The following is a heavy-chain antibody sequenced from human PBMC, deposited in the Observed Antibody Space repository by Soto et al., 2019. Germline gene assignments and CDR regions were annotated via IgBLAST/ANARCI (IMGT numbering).Heavy chain of an antibody. Sequence: SQTLSLTCAISGDSVSSNRAASNWIRQSPSRGLECLGSTYYMAKWYNDYAVSVKSRVTINTDTSKKQFSLQRNAVTPEYTAVYYCARGPGDRGAFDIWGQGTMVTVSS. V-gene: IGHV6-1*01. CDR2: TYYMAKWYN. CDR1: GDSVSSNRAA. CDR3: ARGPGDRGAFDI. D-gene: IGHD7-27*01. J-gene: IGHJ3*02.